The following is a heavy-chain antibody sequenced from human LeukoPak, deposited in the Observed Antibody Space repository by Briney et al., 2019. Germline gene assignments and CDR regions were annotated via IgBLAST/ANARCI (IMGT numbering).Heavy chain of an antibody. CDR2: ISWNSGYI. V-gene: IGHV3-9*01. CDR3: AQGTHFYDSSGYLTSFDP. J-gene: IGHJ5*02. Sequence: GRSLRLSCAASGFTFDDYAMHWVRHAPGKGLEWVSGISWNSGYIVYADSVKGRFTISRDNAKNSLYLRMNSLRAEDTALYYCAQGTHFYDSSGYLTSFDPWGQGTLVTVSS. D-gene: IGHD3-22*01. CDR1: GFTFDDYA.